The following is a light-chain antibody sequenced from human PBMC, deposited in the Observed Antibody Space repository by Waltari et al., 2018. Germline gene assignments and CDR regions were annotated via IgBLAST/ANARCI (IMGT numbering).Light chain of an antibody. CDR3: QQRSNWPRT. CDR2: AAS. CDR1: QSVSSY. V-gene: IGKV3-11*01. J-gene: IGKJ1*01. Sequence: EIVLTPSPATLSLSPGVRATLSCRASQSVSSYLAWYQQKPGQAPRLLIYAASTRATGIPARFSGSGSGTDFTLTISSLEPEDFAVYYCQQRSNWPRTFGQGTKVEIK.